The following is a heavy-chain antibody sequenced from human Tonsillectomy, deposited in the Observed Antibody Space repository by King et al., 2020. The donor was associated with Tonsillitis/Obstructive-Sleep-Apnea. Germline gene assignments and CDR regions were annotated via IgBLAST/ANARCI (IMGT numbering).Heavy chain of an antibody. V-gene: IGHV4-59*01. J-gene: IGHJ3*02. Sequence: VQLQESGPGLVKSSETLSLTCTVSGGSISSFYWTWIRQPPGKGLEWIGYISYRGITNYNPSLESRVTISLDTAKNQFSLKLSSVTAADTAVDYCARYFGTTSMAFDIWGQGTMVTVSS. CDR2: ISYRGIT. CDR1: GGSISSFY. CDR3: ARYFGTTSMAFDI. D-gene: IGHD3-10*01.